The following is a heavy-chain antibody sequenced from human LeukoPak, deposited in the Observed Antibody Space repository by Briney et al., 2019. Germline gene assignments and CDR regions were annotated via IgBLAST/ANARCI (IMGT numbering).Heavy chain of an antibody. J-gene: IGHJ2*01. Sequence: ASVKVSCKASGYTFTGYYMHWVRQAPGQGLEWMGGIIPFFGTANYAQKFQGRVTITADESTNTAYMELSSLRSEDTALYYCARHYLGAYQWYFDLWGRGTLVTVSS. CDR1: GYTFTGYY. V-gene: IGHV1-69*13. D-gene: IGHD3-16*01. CDR2: IIPFFGTA. CDR3: ARHYLGAYQWYFDL.